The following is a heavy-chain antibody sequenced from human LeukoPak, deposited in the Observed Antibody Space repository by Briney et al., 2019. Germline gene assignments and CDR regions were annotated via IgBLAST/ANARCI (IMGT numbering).Heavy chain of an antibody. D-gene: IGHD3-16*01. CDR3: ARGMITFGGVTGDAFDI. J-gene: IGHJ3*02. Sequence: GGSLRLSCAASGFTFSSHTMNWVRQAPGKGLGWVSSISSSSSYIYYADSVKGRFTISRDNAKNSLYLQMNSLRAEDTAVYYCARGMITFGGVTGDAFDIWGQGTMVTVSS. V-gene: IGHV3-21*01. CDR1: GFTFSSHT. CDR2: ISSSSSYI.